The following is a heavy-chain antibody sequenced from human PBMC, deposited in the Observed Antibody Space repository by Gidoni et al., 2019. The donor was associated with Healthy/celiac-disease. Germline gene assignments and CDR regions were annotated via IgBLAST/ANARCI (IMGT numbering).Heavy chain of an antibody. J-gene: IGHJ6*02. CDR2: IIPIFGTA. Sequence: QVQLVQSGAEVKKPGSSVTVSCKASGGTFSSYAISRVRQAPGQGLEWMGGIIPIFGTANYAQKFQGRVTITADESTSTAYMELSSLRSEDTAVYYCARGGEYGRLYYYGMDVWGQGTTVTVSS. D-gene: IGHD6-6*01. CDR1: GGTFSSYA. CDR3: ARGGEYGRLYYYGMDV. V-gene: IGHV1-69*01.